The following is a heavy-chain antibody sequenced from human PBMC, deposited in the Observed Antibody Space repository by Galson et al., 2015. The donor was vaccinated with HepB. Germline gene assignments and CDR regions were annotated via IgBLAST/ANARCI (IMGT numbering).Heavy chain of an antibody. CDR2: IKSKTDGGTT. CDR1: GFTFSNAW. CDR3: TTDLSYYYDSSGYVY. Sequence: SLRLSCAASGFTFSNAWMSWVRQAPGKGLEWVGRIKSKTDGGTTDYAAPVKGRFTISRDDSKNTLYLQMNSLKTEDTAVYYCTTDLSYYYDSSGYVYWGQGTLVTVSS. D-gene: IGHD3-22*01. V-gene: IGHV3-15*01. J-gene: IGHJ4*02.